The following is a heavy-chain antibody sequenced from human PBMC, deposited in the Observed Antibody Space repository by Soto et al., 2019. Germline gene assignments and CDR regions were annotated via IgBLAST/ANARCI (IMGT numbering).Heavy chain of an antibody. Sequence: QVQLQESGPGLVKPSQTLSLTCTVSGASIRSTDYYWSWIRQAPGKGLEWVAYVYYTGSTYYNPSLMSRLTISVDTSKNQFSLKLTSVTAADTAVYYCVRTAREGAVAPHWFDRWGQGTQVTVSS. J-gene: IGHJ5*02. CDR2: VYYTGST. CDR1: GASIRSTDYY. D-gene: IGHD2-21*02. V-gene: IGHV4-30-4*01. CDR3: VRTAREGAVAPHWFDR.